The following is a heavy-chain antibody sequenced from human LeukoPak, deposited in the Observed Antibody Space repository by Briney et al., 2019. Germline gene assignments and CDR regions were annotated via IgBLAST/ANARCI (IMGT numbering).Heavy chain of an antibody. Sequence: GRSLRLSCAASGFXFSTYSIHWVRQAPGKGRDWLAVISYDGSNKDYADSVKGRVTVSRDNSKNTQYLQMNSLRADDTAVYYCARAPNDSYYDSSAYQGPCDYRGQGTLVTVSS. V-gene: IGHV3-30-3*01. D-gene: IGHD3-22*01. CDR1: GFXFSTYS. J-gene: IGHJ4*02. CDR2: ISYDGSNK. CDR3: ARAPNDSYYDSSAYQGPCDY.